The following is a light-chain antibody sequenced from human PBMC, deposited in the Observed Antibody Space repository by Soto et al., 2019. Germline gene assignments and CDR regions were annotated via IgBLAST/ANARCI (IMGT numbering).Light chain of an antibody. V-gene: IGKV3-20*01. Sequence: EIVLTQSPGNLSLSPGERATLSCRASQSVSSSYLAWYQQKPGQAPRLLIYGASSRATGIQDRFSGSGSGTDFTLTMSRLEPEDFVVYYCEQYGSSSFTFGPGIKVDIK. CDR1: QSVSSSY. J-gene: IGKJ3*01. CDR3: EQYGSSSFT. CDR2: GAS.